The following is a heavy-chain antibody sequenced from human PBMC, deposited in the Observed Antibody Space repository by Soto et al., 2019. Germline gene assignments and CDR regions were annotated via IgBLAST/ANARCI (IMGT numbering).Heavy chain of an antibody. J-gene: IGHJ3*02. V-gene: IGHV3-23*01. CDR1: GFTFSSYA. CDR2: VSDSGGST. CDR3: AKDRGSSTWYNAFGI. D-gene: IGHD6-13*01. Sequence: GGSLRLSCAASGFTFSSYAMSWVRQASGKGLEWVSAVSDSGGSTYYADSVKGRFTISRDNSKNTLYLQMNNLRAEDTAVYYCAKDRGSSTWYNAFGIWGQATMVTVSS.